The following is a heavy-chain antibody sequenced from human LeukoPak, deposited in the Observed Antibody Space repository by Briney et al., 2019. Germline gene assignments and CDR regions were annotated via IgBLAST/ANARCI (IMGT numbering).Heavy chain of an antibody. V-gene: IGHV4-59*01. CDR2: IYYSGST. Sequence: SETLSLTCTVSGGSISSYYWSWIRQPPGKGLEWIGYIYYSGSTNYNPSLKSRVTISVDTSKNQFSLKLSSVTAADTAVYYCARDLYYGSGTRKFYGMDVWGQGTTVTVSS. J-gene: IGHJ6*02. D-gene: IGHD3-10*01. CDR3: ARDLYYGSGTRKFYGMDV. CDR1: GGSISSYY.